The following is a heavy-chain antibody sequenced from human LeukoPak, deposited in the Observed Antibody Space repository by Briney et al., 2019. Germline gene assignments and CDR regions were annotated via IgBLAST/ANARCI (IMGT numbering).Heavy chain of an antibody. D-gene: IGHD3-22*01. CDR3: AQQPNYYHSRGYYRSADYFQH. CDR1: GFTFSSYW. CDR2: IKQDGSEK. J-gene: IGHJ1*01. V-gene: IGHV3-7*01. Sequence: PGGSLRLSCAASGFTFSSYWMSWVRQAPGKGLEWVANIKQDGSEKYYVDSVKGRFTISRDNAKDSLYLQMNSLRAEDAAVYYCAQQPNYYHSRGYYRSADYFQHWGQGTLFTVS.